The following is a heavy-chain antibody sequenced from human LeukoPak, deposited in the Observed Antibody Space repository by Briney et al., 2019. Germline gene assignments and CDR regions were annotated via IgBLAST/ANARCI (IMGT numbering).Heavy chain of an antibody. V-gene: IGHV3-49*04. CDR1: GFTFGDYV. D-gene: IGHD6-13*01. J-gene: IGHJ4*02. CDR2: NHSDPNGETT. Sequence: PGRSLRLSCTASGFTFGDYVMSWVRQPPGRVLEWGGFNHSDPNGETTEYAASVKVRFIISRDDSKTIAYLQMNSLKSEDKAVYYCTTGSATGTGSGYWGQGTLVTVSS. CDR3: TTGSATGTGSGY.